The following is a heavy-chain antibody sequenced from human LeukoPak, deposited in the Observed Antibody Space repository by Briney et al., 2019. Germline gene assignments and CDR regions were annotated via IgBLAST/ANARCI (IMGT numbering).Heavy chain of an antibody. Sequence: GESLKMSCKGSGYSFANYWIGWVRQTPGKGLEYTALIYPGDSDTRYNPSFQGQVTISADKSISTAYLQWSSLKASDTAMYYCVRLASGRALIYFEFWGQGTLVTVSS. CDR2: IYPGDSDT. D-gene: IGHD3-10*01. CDR3: VRLASGRALIYFEF. CDR1: GYSFANYW. J-gene: IGHJ4*02. V-gene: IGHV5-51*01.